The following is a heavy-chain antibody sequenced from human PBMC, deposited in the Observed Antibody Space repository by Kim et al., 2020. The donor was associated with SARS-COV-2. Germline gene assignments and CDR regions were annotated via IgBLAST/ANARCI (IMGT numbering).Heavy chain of an antibody. Sequence: SETLSLTCAVSGGSISSSNWWSWVRQPPGKGLEWIGEIYHSGSTNYNPSLKSRVTISVDKSKNQFSLKLSSVTAADTAVYYCARDWGYGEDDYYYYGMDVWGQGTTVTVSS. D-gene: IGHD4-17*01. CDR2: IYHSGST. CDR3: ARDWGYGEDDYYYYGMDV. V-gene: IGHV4-4*02. CDR1: GGSISSSNW. J-gene: IGHJ6*02.